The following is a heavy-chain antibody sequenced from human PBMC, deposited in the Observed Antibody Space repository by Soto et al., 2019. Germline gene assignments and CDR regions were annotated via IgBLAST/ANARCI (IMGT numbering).Heavy chain of an antibody. CDR3: ARGAPYSSGWWFDY. D-gene: IGHD6-19*01. V-gene: IGHV3-33*01. Sequence: QVELVESGGAVVQPGRSLRLSCEALGFSFSTYAMHWVRRAPGKGLELVSFIWYDGTDKYYADSVKGRFTISRDNFSNTLYLHMSSLRVEDTAVYYCARGAPYSSGWWFDYWGQGTRVTVSS. CDR2: IWYDGTDK. J-gene: IGHJ4*02. CDR1: GFSFSTYA.